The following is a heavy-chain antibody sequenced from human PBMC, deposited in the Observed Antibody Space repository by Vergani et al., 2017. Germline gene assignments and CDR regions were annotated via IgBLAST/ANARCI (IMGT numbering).Heavy chain of an antibody. J-gene: IGHJ6*02. CDR1: GGTFSSYT. CDR3: ARDVAGTRYYYYGMDV. CDR2: IIPILGIA. Sequence: QVQLVQSGAEVKKPGSSVKVSCKASGGTFSSYTISWVRQAPGLGLEWMGRIIPILGIANYAQKFQGRVTITADKSTSTAYMELSSLRSEDTAVYYCARDVAGTRYYYYGMDVWGQGTTVTVSS. D-gene: IGHD6-19*01. V-gene: IGHV1-69*08.